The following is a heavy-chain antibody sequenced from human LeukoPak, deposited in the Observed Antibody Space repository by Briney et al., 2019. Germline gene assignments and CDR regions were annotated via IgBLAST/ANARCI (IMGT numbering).Heavy chain of an antibody. CDR1: GFTFSSYS. J-gene: IGHJ3*02. V-gene: IGHV3-21*01. D-gene: IGHD3-22*01. Sequence: GGSLRLSCAASGFTFSSYSMNWVRQAPGKGLEWVSSISSSSSYIYYADSVKGRFTISRDNAKNSLYLQMNSLRAEDTAVYYCARGKHSYYYDSSGRDAFDIWGQGTMVTVSS. CDR3: ARGKHSYYYDSSGRDAFDI. CDR2: ISSSSSYI.